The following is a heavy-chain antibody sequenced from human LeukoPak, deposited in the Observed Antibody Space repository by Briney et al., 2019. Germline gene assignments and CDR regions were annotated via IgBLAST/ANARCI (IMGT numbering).Heavy chain of an antibody. CDR2: FSWNSGTI. J-gene: IGHJ4*02. D-gene: IGHD4-17*01. Sequence: GGSLRLSCTASGFTFDDYAMHWVRQAPGKGLEWVSGFSWNSGTIGYADSVKGRFTITRDNAKNSLYLQMNSLRAEDTAVYYCARRLRRNYFDYWGQGTLVTVSS. CDR1: GFTFDDYA. CDR3: ARRLRRNYFDY. V-gene: IGHV3-9*01.